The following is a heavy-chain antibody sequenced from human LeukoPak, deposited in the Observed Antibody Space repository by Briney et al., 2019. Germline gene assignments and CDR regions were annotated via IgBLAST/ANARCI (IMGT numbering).Heavy chain of an antibody. Sequence: GGSLRLSCAASGFTFSSYAMHWVRQAPGKGLEWLAVISYDGSNKYYADSVKGRFTISRDNSKNTLYLQVNSLRAEDTAVYYCAKDRGTTLLPYYFDYWGQGTLVTVSS. D-gene: IGHD4-17*01. J-gene: IGHJ4*02. CDR2: ISYDGSNK. V-gene: IGHV3-30-3*01. CDR1: GFTFSSYA. CDR3: AKDRGTTLLPYYFDY.